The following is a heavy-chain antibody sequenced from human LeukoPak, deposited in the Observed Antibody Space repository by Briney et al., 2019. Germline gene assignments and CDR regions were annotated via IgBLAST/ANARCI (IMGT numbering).Heavy chain of an antibody. V-gene: IGHV1-69*05. Sequence: ASVKVSCXASGGTFSSYAISWVRQAPGQGLERMGRIIPIFGTANYAQKFQGRVTITTDESTSTAYMELSSLRSEDTAVYYCARDPGVGYYTAKYFQHWGQGTLVTVSS. CDR1: GGTFSSYA. CDR3: ARDPGVGYYTAKYFQH. CDR2: IIPIFGTA. J-gene: IGHJ1*01. D-gene: IGHD3-22*01.